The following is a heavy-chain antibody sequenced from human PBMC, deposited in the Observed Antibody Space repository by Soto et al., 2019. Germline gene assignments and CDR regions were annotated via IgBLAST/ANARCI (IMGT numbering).Heavy chain of an antibody. V-gene: IGHV4-59*08. CDR2: ISYSGHT. CDR1: GGSITSITNHY. J-gene: IGHJ6*02. D-gene: IGHD1-7*01. Sequence: QVRLQESGPGLVKPSETLSLTCTVSGGSITSITNHYCSWIRQPPGKGLEWIGYISYSGHTSYNPSLKSRVILSVDTSTNQGSLNLASVTAADTAVYYCATQGFGTLHGLVDVWGQGTTVTVSS. CDR3: ATQGFGTLHGLVDV.